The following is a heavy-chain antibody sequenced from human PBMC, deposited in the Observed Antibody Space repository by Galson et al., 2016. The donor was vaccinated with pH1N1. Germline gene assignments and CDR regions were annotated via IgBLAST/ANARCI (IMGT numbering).Heavy chain of an antibody. CDR3: ASRRILECSGGSCYLAS. V-gene: IGHV1-18*01. J-gene: IGHJ4*02. CDR1: GYTSTTYG. CDR2: ISTYTGNA. Sequence: SVKVSCKASGYTSTTYGIDWVRQAPGQGLEWMGWISTYTGNAKYAQKFQGRLTLTTDPFTNIAYMDLGSLTSDDTATYFCASRRILECSGGSCYLASWGQGTLVTVSS. D-gene: IGHD2-15*01.